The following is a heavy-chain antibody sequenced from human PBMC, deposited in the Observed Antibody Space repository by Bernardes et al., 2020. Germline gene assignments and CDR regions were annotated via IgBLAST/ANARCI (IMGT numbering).Heavy chain of an antibody. V-gene: IGHV3-23*01. D-gene: IGHD6-13*01. J-gene: IGHJ6*02. Sequence: GGSLRLSCAASGFTFSTYAMNWVRQAPGKGLEWVSGISNSGDSTYYADSVKGRFTISRDNSKNTLYLQMNSLRAEDTAVYYCARDQPILIAAAASYGMDVWGQGTTVTVSS. CDR3: ARDQPILIAAAASYGMDV. CDR2: ISNSGDST. CDR1: GFTFSTYA.